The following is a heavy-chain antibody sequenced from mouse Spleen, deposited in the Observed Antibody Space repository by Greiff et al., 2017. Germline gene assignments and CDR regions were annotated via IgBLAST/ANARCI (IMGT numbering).Heavy chain of an antibody. J-gene: IGHJ2*01. Sequence: VQLQQSGPELVKPGASVKIPCKASGYTFTDYNMDWVKQSHGKSLEWIGDINPNNGGTIYNQKFKGKATLTVDKSSSTAYMELRSLTSEDTAVYYCARKGLLRLPDAFDYWGQGTTLTVSS. D-gene: IGHD1-2*01. CDR1: GYTFTDYN. CDR2: INPNNGGT. CDR3: ARKGLLRLPDAFDY. V-gene: IGHV1-18*01.